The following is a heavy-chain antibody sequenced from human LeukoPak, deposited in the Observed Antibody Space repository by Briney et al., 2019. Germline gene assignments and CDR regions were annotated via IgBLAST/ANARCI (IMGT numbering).Heavy chain of an antibody. D-gene: IGHD5-12*01. Sequence: GGSLRLSCAASGFTFSTYSMCWVRQAPGKGLEWVSSIGGTGGPTYYADSVKGRFTISSDNSKNTVYLQMNSLRPEDMAVYYCAKEIFSGLLYIDYWGQGTLVTVSS. V-gene: IGHV3-23*01. CDR2: IGGTGGPT. CDR1: GFTFSTYS. CDR3: AKEIFSGLLYIDY. J-gene: IGHJ4*02.